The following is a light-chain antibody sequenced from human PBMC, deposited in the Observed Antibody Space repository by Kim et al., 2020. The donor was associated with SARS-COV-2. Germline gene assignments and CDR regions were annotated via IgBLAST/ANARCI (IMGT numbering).Light chain of an antibody. CDR3: QQSHSNPLT. Sequence: DIQMTQSPSSLSASVGDRVTISCRASQGISISLNWYQQRPGNAPKLLIYAASSLQSGVPSRFSGSGSGTDFTLTISSLQPEDFATYYCQQSHSNPLTFGGGTKVEIK. J-gene: IGKJ4*01. CDR2: AAS. CDR1: QGISIS. V-gene: IGKV1-39*01.